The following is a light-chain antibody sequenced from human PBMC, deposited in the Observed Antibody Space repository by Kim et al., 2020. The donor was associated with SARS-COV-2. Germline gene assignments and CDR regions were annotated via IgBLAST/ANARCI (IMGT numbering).Light chain of an antibody. V-gene: IGKV3-11*02. CDR2: VAS. CDR1: QCVSSY. CDR3: QQRGNWPSIT. Sequence: LCPGEGATLPCRPGQCVSSYLARYQQKHGQAPRLVLYVASIRATGIPARFSGSGSGRDCTLTISSLEPVYFAVYYCQQRGNWPSITFGQGTRLE. J-gene: IGKJ5*01.